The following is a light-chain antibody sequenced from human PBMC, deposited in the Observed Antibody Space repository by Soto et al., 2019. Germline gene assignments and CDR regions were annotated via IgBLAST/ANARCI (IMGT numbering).Light chain of an antibody. Sequence: QSALTQPRSVSGSPGQSVTISCTGTSSDVGVYNYVSWYQQHPGKAPKLMIYEVSNRPSGVSNRFSGSKSGNTASLTISGLQAEDETDYYCFSYTSSGTYVFGTGTKGTVL. CDR2: EVS. CDR1: SSDVGVYNY. V-gene: IGLV2-14*01. CDR3: FSYTSSGTYV. J-gene: IGLJ1*01.